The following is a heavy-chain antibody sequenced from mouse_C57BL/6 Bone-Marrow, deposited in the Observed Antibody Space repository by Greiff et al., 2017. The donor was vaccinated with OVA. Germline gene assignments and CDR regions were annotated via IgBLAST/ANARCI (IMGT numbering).Heavy chain of an antibody. D-gene: IGHD1-1*01. CDR2: IHPNSGST. J-gene: IGHJ4*01. CDR1: GYTFTSYW. CDR3: ARLYYGRRKYYAMDY. V-gene: IGHV1-64*01. Sequence: QVQLQQPGAELVKPGASVKLSCKASGYTFTSYWMHWVKQRPGQGLEWIGMIHPNSGSTNYNEKFKSKATLTVDKSSSTAYMQLSSLTSEDSAVYYCARLYYGRRKYYAMDYWGQGTSVTVSS.